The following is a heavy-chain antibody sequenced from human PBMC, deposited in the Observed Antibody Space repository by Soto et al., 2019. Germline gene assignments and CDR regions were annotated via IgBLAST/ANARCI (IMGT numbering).Heavy chain of an antibody. D-gene: IGHD1-1*01. CDR2: IYPGDSDT. J-gene: IGHJ5*02. CDR1: GYSFTSYW. V-gene: IGHV5-51*01. Sequence: GESLKISCKGSGYSFTSYWIGWVRQMPGEGLEWMGIIYPGDSDTRYSPSFQGQVTISADKSISTAYLQWSSLKASDTAMYYCARGAQWAYYWNWFDPWGQGTLVTVSS. CDR3: ARGAQWAYYWNWFDP.